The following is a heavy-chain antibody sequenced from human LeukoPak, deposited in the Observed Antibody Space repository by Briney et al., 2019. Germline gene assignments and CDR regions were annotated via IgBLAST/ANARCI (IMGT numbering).Heavy chain of an antibody. Sequence: SETLSLTCAVYGVSFSGYYWSWIRQPPGKGLEWIGEINHSGSTNYNPSLKSRVTISVDTSKNQFSLKLSSVTAADTAVYYCARFPLRPSPYYYGMDVWGQGTTVTVSS. CDR3: ARFPLRPSPYYYGMDV. V-gene: IGHV4-34*01. CDR1: GVSFSGYY. J-gene: IGHJ6*02. CDR2: INHSGST. D-gene: IGHD2-15*01.